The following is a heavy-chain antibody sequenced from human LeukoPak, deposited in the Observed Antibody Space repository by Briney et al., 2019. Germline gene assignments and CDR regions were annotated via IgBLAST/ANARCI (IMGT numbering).Heavy chain of an antibody. J-gene: IGHJ6*03. CDR3: AKEGVGYDYVWGSYSHMDV. V-gene: IGHV3-30*02. Sequence: GGSLRLSCAASGFTFSSYGMHWVRQAPGKGLEWVAFIRYDGSNKYYADSVKGRFTISRDNSKNTLYLQMNSLRAEDTAVYYCAKEGVGYDYVWGSYSHMDVWGKGTTVTISS. CDR2: IRYDGSNK. CDR1: GFTFSSYG. D-gene: IGHD3-16*01.